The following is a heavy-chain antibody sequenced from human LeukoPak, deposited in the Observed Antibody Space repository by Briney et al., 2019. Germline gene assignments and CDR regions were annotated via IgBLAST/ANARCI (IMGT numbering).Heavy chain of an antibody. J-gene: IGHJ4*02. D-gene: IGHD2-2*01. V-gene: IGHV1-18*01. CDR3: ARGRGRYCSSTSCLIQGDY. CDR2: ISAYNGNT. CDR1: GYTFTSYG. Sequence: ASVKVSCKASGYTFTSYGISWVRQAPGQGLEWMGWISAYNGNTNYAQKLQGRVTMTTDTSTCTAYMELRSLRSDDTAVYYCARGRGRYCSSTSCLIQGDYWGQGTLVTVSS.